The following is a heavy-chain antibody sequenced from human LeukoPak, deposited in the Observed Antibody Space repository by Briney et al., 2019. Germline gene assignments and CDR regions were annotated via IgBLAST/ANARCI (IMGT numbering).Heavy chain of an antibody. Sequence: GGSLRLSCAASGFTFSNYGMHWVRQAPGKGLEGVAFIRYDGSNKHYGDSVKGRFTISRDNSKNTLYLQMNSLRAEDTAVYYCARQTGSGLFILPGGQGTLVTVSS. D-gene: IGHD3/OR15-3a*01. J-gene: IGHJ4*02. CDR1: GFTFSNYG. CDR3: ARQTGSGLFILP. V-gene: IGHV3-30*02. CDR2: IRYDGSNK.